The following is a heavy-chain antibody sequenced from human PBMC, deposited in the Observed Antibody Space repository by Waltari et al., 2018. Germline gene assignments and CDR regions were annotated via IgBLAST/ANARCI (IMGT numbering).Heavy chain of an antibody. CDR1: GFTFSSYG. CDR2: RSYDGSNK. CDR3: ARDLNWYFDL. J-gene: IGHJ2*01. V-gene: IGHV3-30*03. Sequence: QVQLVESGGGVVQPGRSLRLSCAASGFTFSSYGMHWVRQAPGKGLEWVAVRSYDGSNKYYADSVKGRFTISRDNSKNTLYLQMNSLRAEDTAVYYCARDLNWYFDLWGRGTLVTVSS.